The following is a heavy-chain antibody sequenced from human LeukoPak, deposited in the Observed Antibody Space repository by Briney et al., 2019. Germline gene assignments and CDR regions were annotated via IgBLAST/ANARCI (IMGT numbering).Heavy chain of an antibody. J-gene: IGHJ4*02. CDR1: GYSISSGYY. D-gene: IGHD6-13*01. V-gene: IGHV4-38-2*01. CDR2: IYHSGST. CDR3: ARSDSSSWLFDY. Sequence: SETLSLTCAVSGYSISSGYYWGWIRQPPGKGLEWIGSIYHSGSTYYNPSLKSRVTISVDTSKNQFSLKLSSVTAADTAVYFCARSDSSSWLFDYWGQGTLVTVSS.